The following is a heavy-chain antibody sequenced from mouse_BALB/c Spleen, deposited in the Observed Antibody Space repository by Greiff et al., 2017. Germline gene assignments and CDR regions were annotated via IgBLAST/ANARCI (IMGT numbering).Heavy chain of an antibody. V-gene: IGHV1S81*02. Sequence: QVQLKESGAELVKPGASVKLSCKASGYTFTSYYMYWVKQRPGQGLEWIGEINPSNGGTNFNEKFKSKATLTVDKSSSTAYMQLSSLTSEDSAVYYCTRYYRYDVGYFDYWGQGTTLTVSS. J-gene: IGHJ2*01. CDR2: INPSNGGT. D-gene: IGHD2-14*01. CDR3: TRYYRYDVGYFDY. CDR1: GYTFTSYY.